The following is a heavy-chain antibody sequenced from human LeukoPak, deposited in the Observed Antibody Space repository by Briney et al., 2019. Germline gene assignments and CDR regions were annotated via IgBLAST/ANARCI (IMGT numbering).Heavy chain of an antibody. CDR1: GGSFSGYY. Sequence: SETLSLTCAVYGGSFSGYYWSWIRQPPGKGLEWIGEINHSGSTNYNPSLKSRVTISVDKSKNHFSLRLTSVTAADTAVYYCARVRIHLWLAGAFDIWGQGTMVTVSS. J-gene: IGHJ3*02. V-gene: IGHV4-34*01. CDR2: INHSGST. D-gene: IGHD5-18*01. CDR3: ARVRIHLWLAGAFDI.